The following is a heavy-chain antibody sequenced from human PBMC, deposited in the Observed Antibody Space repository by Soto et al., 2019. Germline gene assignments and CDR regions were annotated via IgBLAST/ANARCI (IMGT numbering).Heavy chain of an antibody. D-gene: IGHD6-13*01. Sequence: GSGPTLVNPTQTLTLTCTFSGFSLSTSGVGVGWIRQPPGKALEWLALIYWDDDKRYSPSLKSRLTITKDTSKNQVVLTMTNMDPVDTATYYCAHRRGDSSSWYYYYYLDVWGKGTTVTVSS. CDR3: AHRRGDSSSWYYYYYLDV. V-gene: IGHV2-5*02. CDR1: GFSLSTSGVG. CDR2: IYWDDDK. J-gene: IGHJ6*03.